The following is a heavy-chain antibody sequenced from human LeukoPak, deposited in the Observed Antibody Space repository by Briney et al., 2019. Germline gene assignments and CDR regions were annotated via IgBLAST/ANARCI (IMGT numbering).Heavy chain of an antibody. CDR3: ARGRRYYDSSGYYSAFDI. CDR1: GGSISSYY. V-gene: IGHV4-4*07. J-gene: IGHJ3*02. D-gene: IGHD3-22*01. Sequence: PSETLSLTCTVSGGSISSYYWSWIRQPAGKGLEWIGRIYTSGSTNYNPFLKSRVTMSVDTSKNQFSLKLSSVTAADTAVYYCARGRRYYDSSGYYSAFDIWGQGTMVTVSS. CDR2: IYTSGST.